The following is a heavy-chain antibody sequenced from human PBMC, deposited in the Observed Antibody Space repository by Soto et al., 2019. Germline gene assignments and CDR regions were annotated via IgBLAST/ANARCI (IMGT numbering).Heavy chain of an antibody. Sequence: SETLSLTCTVSGGSISSSSYYWGWIRQPPGKGLEWIGSIYYSGSTYYNPSPKSRVTISVDTSKNQFSLKLSSVTAADTAVYYCARHAMRYFDWLFLDYWGQGTLVTVSS. V-gene: IGHV4-39*01. D-gene: IGHD3-9*01. J-gene: IGHJ4*02. CDR3: ARHAMRYFDWLFLDY. CDR2: IYYSGST. CDR1: GGSISSSSYY.